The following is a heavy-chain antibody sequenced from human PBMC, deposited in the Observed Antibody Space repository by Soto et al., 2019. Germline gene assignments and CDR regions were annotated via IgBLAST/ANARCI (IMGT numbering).Heavy chain of an antibody. CDR2: IYSVGST. Sequence: EVQLVESGGGLIQPGGSLRLSCAASGFSVSNNYMGWVRLAPGKGLEWVSFIYSVGSTYYIDSVKGRFTIYRDTSKNIVHLQMNGLSAEDTAVYYCARALPPGWEIRGGYFDSWGQGTLVTVSS. CDR3: ARALPPGWEIRGGYFDS. J-gene: IGHJ4*02. D-gene: IGHD2-15*01. CDR1: GFSVSNNY. V-gene: IGHV3-53*01.